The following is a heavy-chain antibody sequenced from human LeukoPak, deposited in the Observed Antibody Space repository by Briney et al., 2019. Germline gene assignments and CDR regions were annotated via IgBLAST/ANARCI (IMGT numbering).Heavy chain of an antibody. D-gene: IGHD4-11*01. J-gene: IGHJ4*02. CDR1: GYSFSSGYY. CDR3: ARDNYGAFDY. Sequence: PSDTLSLTCAVSGYSFSSGYYWGWIRPPPGKGLEGIAVIFHSGTTSYNPSLTRRLTISLDTSKNQVSLRVRSVTAADTAVYFCARDNYGAFDYWGEGTLVTVSS. CDR2: IFHSGTT. V-gene: IGHV4-38-2*02.